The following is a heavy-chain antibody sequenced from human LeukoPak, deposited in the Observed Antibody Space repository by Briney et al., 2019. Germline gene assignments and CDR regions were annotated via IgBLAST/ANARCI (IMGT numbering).Heavy chain of an antibody. J-gene: IGHJ3*01. V-gene: IGHV3-49*04. CDR1: GFTFGDYA. Sequence: GGSLRLSCTASGFTFGDYAMSWVRQAPGKGLEWVGFIRSKAYGGTTEYAASVKGRFTISRDDSKSIAYLQMNSLKTEDTAVYYCTTDLLKYRGWGQGTMVTVSS. CDR3: TTDLLKYRG. CDR2: IRSKAYGGTT. D-gene: IGHD5-12*01.